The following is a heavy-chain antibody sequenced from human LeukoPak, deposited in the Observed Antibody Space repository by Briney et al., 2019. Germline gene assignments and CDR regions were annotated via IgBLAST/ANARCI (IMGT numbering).Heavy chain of an antibody. CDR2: IYYSGST. V-gene: IGHV4-59*01. CDR3: ARGGGSSMSFRFDP. CDR1: GGSISSYY. D-gene: IGHD2-15*01. J-gene: IGHJ5*02. Sequence: SETLSLTCTVSGGSISSYYWSWIRQPPGKGLEWIGYIYYSGSTNYNPSLKSRVTISVDTSKNQSSLKLSSVTAADTAVYYCARGGGSSMSFRFDPWGQGTLVTVSS.